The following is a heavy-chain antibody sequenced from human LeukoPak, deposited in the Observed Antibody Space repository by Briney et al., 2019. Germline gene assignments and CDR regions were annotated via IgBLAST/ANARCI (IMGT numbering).Heavy chain of an antibody. D-gene: IGHD2-2*01. V-gene: IGHV3-23*01. CDR2: ISGSGGST. CDR3: AKPDLAYCSTTSCSLGY. CDR1: GFTFSNSV. J-gene: IGHJ4*02. Sequence: GGSLRLSCAASGFTFSNSVMGWVRQAPGKGLEWVSAISGSGGSTYYADSVRGRFTISRDNSKNTLYLQVDTLRAEDTAVYYCAKPDLAYCSTTSCSLGYWGQGTLVTVSS.